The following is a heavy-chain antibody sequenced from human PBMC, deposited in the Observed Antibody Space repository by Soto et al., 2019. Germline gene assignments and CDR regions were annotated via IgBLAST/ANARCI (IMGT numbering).Heavy chain of an antibody. CDR1: GFTFSNAW. CDR3: TTDFAVSDGCKIDAFDI. CDR2: IKSKTDGGTT. Sequence: GGSLRLSCAASGFTFSNAWMSWVRQAPGKGLEWVGRIKSKTDGGTTDYAAPVKGRFTISRDDSKNTLYLQMNSLKTEDTAVYYCTTDFAVSDGCKIDAFDIWGQGTMVTVSS. D-gene: IGHD6-19*01. V-gene: IGHV3-15*01. J-gene: IGHJ3*02.